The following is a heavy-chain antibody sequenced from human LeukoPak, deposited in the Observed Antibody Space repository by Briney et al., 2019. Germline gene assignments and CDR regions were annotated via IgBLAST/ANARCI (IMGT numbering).Heavy chain of an antibody. J-gene: IGHJ4*02. D-gene: IGHD2-8*01. V-gene: IGHV4-4*02. CDR2: IYHSGST. Sequence: SETLSLTCAVSGGSISSSNWWSWVRQPPGKGLEWIGEIYHSGSTNYNPSLKSRVTISVDTSKNQFSLKLSSVTAADTAVYYCARHPYANRLYYFDYWGQGTLVTVSS. CDR1: GGSISSSNW. CDR3: ARHPYANRLYYFDY.